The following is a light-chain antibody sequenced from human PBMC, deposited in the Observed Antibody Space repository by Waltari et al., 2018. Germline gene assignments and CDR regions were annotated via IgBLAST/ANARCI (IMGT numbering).Light chain of an antibody. CDR2: DVT. CDR3: SSYPSGSTLVV. CDR1: SSDIGGSKY. J-gene: IGLJ2*01. Sequence: QSALTQPASVSGSPGQSITISCTGTSSDIGGSKYVSWYQQHPGKVPKVVIFDVTYRPSGGSDRCSVSKSDNTATLTNAGLQAWDEADYYCSSYPSGSTLVVFGGGTKLTVL. V-gene: IGLV2-14*03.